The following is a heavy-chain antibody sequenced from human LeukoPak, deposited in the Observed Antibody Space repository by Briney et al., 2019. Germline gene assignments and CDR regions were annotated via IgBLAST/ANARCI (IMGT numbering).Heavy chain of an antibody. CDR3: TRGAPQADVFDI. V-gene: IGHV3-15*01. Sequence: GGSLRLSCAASGIIFSDYAMSWVRQAPGRGLEWVGRFKSKVAGGTTDYAAPVAGRFTISRDDSKNMLYLQMNSLKTEDTGVYYCTRGAPQADVFDIWGQGTMVTVSS. D-gene: IGHD1-26*01. CDR1: GIIFSDYA. CDR2: FKSKVAGGTT. J-gene: IGHJ3*02.